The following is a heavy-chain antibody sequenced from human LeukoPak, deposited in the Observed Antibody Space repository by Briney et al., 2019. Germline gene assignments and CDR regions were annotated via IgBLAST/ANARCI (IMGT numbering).Heavy chain of an antibody. CDR2: ISYDGSNK. CDR3: VVATIPYFDY. D-gene: IGHD5-12*01. J-gene: IGHJ4*02. CDR1: GFTFSSYA. Sequence: GGSLRLSCAASGFTFSSYAMHWVRQAPGKGLEWVAVISYDGSNKYYANSVKGRFTISRDNAKNSLYLQMNSLRVEDMAVYYCVVATIPYFDYWGQGTLVTVSS. V-gene: IGHV3-30-3*01.